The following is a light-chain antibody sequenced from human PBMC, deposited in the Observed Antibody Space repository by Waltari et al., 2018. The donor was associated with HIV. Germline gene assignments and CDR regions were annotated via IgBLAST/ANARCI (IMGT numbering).Light chain of an antibody. V-gene: IGLV2-11*01. CDR1: SSDVGAYNY. CDR3: CSYAGNYTGV. Sequence: QSALTQPRSVSGSPGQSVTISCTGTSSDVGAYNYVSWYQQHPGKAPKLIIYDVTRRPSGRRDRFSGSKSDNTASLTISGLQAEDEADYYCCSYAGNYTGVFGGGTKLTV. CDR2: DVT. J-gene: IGLJ3*02.